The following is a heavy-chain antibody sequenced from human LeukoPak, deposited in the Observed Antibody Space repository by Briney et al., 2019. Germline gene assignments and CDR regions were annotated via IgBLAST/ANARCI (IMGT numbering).Heavy chain of an antibody. V-gene: IGHV4-34*01. CDR1: GGSFSGYY. CDR3: ARVGAPGDY. D-gene: IGHD1-26*01. CDR2: INHSGST. J-gene: IGHJ4*02. Sequence: PSETLSLTCAVYGGSFSGYYWSWIRQPPGKGLEWIGEINHSGSTNYNPSLKSRVTISVDTSKNQFSLKLSSVTAADTAVYYCARVGAPGDYWGQGTLVTVSS.